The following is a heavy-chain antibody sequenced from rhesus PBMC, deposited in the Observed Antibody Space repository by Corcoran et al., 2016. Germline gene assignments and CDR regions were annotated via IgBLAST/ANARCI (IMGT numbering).Heavy chain of an antibody. J-gene: IGHJ6*01. D-gene: IGHD6-31*01. CDR3: ASSAGAPAVYYGLDS. CDR2: SSGSSRST. V-gene: IGHV4-65*01. Sequence: QVQLQESGPGLVKPSETLSLTCAVSGGSISSSNWRSWIRQPPGKGLEWIGDSSGSSRSTYYHPSLKSRVTISTDTSKNQFSLKLSSVTAADTAVYYCASSAGAPAVYYGLDSWGQGVVVTVSS. CDR1: GGSISSSNW.